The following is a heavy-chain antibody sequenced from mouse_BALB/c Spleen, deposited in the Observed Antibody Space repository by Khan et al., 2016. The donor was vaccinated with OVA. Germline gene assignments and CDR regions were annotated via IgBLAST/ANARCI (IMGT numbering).Heavy chain of an antibody. J-gene: IGHJ3*01. Sequence: EVQLKESGPDLVKPGASVKISCKASNYSFTLYYMSWVKQSHGKSLEWIGRINPNTDNINYNQEFKGKAILTVDKSSNTAYMELRSLTSEDSAVYFCARGYDFFASWGQGTLVTASA. CDR1: NYSFTLYY. D-gene: IGHD2-14*01. V-gene: IGHV1-26*01. CDR2: INPNTDNI. CDR3: ARGYDFFAS.